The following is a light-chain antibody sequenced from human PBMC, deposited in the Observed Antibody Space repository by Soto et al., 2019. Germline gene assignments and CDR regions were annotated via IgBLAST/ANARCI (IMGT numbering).Light chain of an antibody. J-gene: IGKJ3*01. Sequence: IQMTQSPSSLSASVGDRVTITCRASQSIGKYLNWYQHKPGKAPKLLVYAASSLQSGVPSRFNGRQSVTDFSLAITSLQPEDSATYFCQQSYNTPLTFGHGNKVDI. CDR2: AAS. V-gene: IGKV1-39*01. CDR1: QSIGKY. CDR3: QQSYNTPLT.